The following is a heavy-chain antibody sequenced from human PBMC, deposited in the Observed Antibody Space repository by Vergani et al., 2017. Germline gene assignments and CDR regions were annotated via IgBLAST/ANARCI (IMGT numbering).Heavy chain of an antibody. CDR3: ARLYYYGSGSYYNRPYYFDY. CDR2: IYHSGST. D-gene: IGHD3-10*01. V-gene: IGHV4-38-2*01. CDR1: GYSISSGYY. Sequence: QVQLKESGPGLVKPSETLSLTCAVSGYSISSGYYWGWIRQPPGKGLEWIGSIYHSGSTYYNPSLKSRVTISVDTSKNQFSLKLSSVTAADTAVYYCARLYYYGSGSYYNRPYYFDYWGQGTLVTVSS. J-gene: IGHJ4*02.